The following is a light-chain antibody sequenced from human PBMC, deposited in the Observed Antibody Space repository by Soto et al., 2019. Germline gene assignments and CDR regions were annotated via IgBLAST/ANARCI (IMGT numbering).Light chain of an antibody. Sequence: EIVLTQSPGTLSLSPGERATLSCRASQSVSNNYLAWYQQKPGKAPRLLIYGASNRATGIPDRLSGSGSGTVFTLPIRRLEPEDFAVYYCQQYGSSGTFGQGTKVDIK. J-gene: IGKJ1*01. CDR1: QSVSNNY. V-gene: IGKV3-20*01. CDR2: GAS. CDR3: QQYGSSGT.